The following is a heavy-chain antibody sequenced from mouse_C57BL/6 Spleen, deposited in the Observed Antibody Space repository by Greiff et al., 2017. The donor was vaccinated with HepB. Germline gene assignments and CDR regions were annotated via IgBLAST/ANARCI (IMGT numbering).Heavy chain of an antibody. CDR2: ISYDGSN. CDR3: AREERLLRFFDY. Sequence: EVKVEESGPGLVKPSQSLSLTCSVTGYSITSGYYWNWIRQFPGNKLEWMGYISYDGSNNYNPSLKNRISITRDTSKNQFFLKLNSVTTEDTATYYCAREERLLRFFDYWGQGTTLTVSS. J-gene: IGHJ2*01. D-gene: IGHD1-1*01. V-gene: IGHV3-6*01. CDR1: GYSITSGYY.